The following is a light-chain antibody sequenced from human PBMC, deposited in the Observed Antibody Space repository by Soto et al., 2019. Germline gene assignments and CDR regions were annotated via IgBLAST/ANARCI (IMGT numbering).Light chain of an antibody. CDR1: QNIRSY. CDR2: ATS. CDR3: QQGYSSRWT. Sequence: DIQMTQSPSSLSASVGDRVTITCRASQNIRSYLNWYQQKPGKAPQLLIYATSSLQTGVPSRFSASGSGTDFSLVISDLQPEDSATDYCQQGYSSRWTSGRGTKVDIK. V-gene: IGKV1-39*01. J-gene: IGKJ1*01.